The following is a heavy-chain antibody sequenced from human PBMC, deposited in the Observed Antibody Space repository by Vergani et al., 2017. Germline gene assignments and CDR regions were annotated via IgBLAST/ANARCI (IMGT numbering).Heavy chain of an antibody. CDR1: VFTFSSYA. CDR3: ARATHNWNYEGNGFDP. Sequence: QVQLVESGGGVVQPGRSLRLSCAASVFTFSSYAMHWVRQAPGKGLEWLAVISYDGRNKYYADSVKGRFTISRDNSKNTLYLQMNSLRAEDTAVDYCARATHNWNYEGNGFDPWGQGTLVTVSS. V-gene: IGHV3-30*04. CDR2: ISYDGRNK. J-gene: IGHJ5*02. D-gene: IGHD1-7*01.